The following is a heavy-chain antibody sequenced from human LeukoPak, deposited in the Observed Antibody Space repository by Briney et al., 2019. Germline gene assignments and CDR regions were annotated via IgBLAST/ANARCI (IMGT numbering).Heavy chain of an antibody. CDR3: ARPSARYGDTNDY. D-gene: IGHD4-17*01. CDR2: IIPIFGIA. J-gene: IGHJ4*02. Sequence: ASVKVSCKASGDTFSSYAISWVRQAPGQGLEWMGRIIPIFGIANYAQKFQGRVTITADKSTSTAYMELSSLRSEDTAVYYCARPSARYGDTNDYWGQGTLVTVSS. V-gene: IGHV1-69*04. CDR1: GDTFSSYA.